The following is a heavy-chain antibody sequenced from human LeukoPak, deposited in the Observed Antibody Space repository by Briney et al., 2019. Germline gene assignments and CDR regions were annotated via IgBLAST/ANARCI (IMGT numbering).Heavy chain of an antibody. J-gene: IGHJ5*02. V-gene: IGHV1-18*01. D-gene: IGHD2-2*01. CDR2: ISAYNGNT. CDR3: ARDLIYCSSTSCHRGWFDP. Sequence: ASVKVSCKASGYTFTSYGISWVRQAPGQGLEWMGWISAYNGNTNYAQKLQGRVTMTTDTSTSTAYMGLRSLRSDDTAVYYCARDLIYCSSTSCHRGWFDPWGQGTLVTVSS. CDR1: GYTFTSYG.